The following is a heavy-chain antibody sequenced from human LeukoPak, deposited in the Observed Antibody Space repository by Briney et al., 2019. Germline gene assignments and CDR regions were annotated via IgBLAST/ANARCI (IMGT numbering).Heavy chain of an antibody. CDR2: ISATGGNT. CDR3: ARRWYSGSPTTIDY. D-gene: IGHD3-10*01. V-gene: IGHV3-23*01. CDR1: GFTFSTYA. J-gene: IGHJ4*02. Sequence: GGSLRLPCAGSGFTFSTYAMSWVRLAPRKGLEWVSGISATGGNTDYADSVKGRFTISRDNSKNTVYLQMNSLRAEDTAVYYCARRWYSGSPTTIDYWGQGTLVTVSS.